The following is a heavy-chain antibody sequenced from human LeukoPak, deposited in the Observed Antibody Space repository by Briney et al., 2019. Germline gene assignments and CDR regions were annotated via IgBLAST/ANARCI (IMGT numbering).Heavy chain of an antibody. Sequence: PSETLSLTCAVYGGSFSGYYWSWIRQPPGKGLEWIGEINHSGSTNYNPSLKSRVTISVDTSKNQFSLKLSSVTAADTAVYYCGRLVYYDWGADQGYGGQGTLVTVS. D-gene: IGHD3-10*02. CDR3: GRLVYYDWGADQGY. V-gene: IGHV4-34*01. J-gene: IGHJ4*02. CDR1: GGSFSGYY. CDR2: INHSGST.